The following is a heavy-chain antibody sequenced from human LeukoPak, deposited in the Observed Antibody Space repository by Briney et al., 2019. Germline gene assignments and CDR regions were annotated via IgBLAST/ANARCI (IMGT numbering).Heavy chain of an antibody. J-gene: IGHJ4*02. CDR1: GGSISSGGYY. CDR2: IYYSGST. Sequence: ASETLSLTCTVSGGSISSGGYYWSWIRQHPGKGLEWIGYIYYSGSTYYNPSLKSRVTISVDTSQNQFSLKLSSVTAADTAVYYCARSPVAGTWKEFDYWGQGTLVTVSS. CDR3: ARSPVAGTWKEFDY. D-gene: IGHD6-19*01. V-gene: IGHV4-31*03.